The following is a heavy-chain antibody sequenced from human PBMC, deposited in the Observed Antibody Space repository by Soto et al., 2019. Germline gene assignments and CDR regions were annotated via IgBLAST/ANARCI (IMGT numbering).Heavy chain of an antibody. CDR1: GYTFSSYF. CDR2: ISAYNGNT. V-gene: IGHV1-18*01. CDR3: ARDRPPVDY. J-gene: IGHJ4*02. Sequence: QVQLVQSGAEVKKPGASVKVSCKASGYTFSSYFISWVRQAPGQGLEWMGWISAYNGNTNSAQNLQGRVNRTTDTSTSTAYMELRSLRSDDTAVYSCARDRPPVDYWGQGTLGTVSS.